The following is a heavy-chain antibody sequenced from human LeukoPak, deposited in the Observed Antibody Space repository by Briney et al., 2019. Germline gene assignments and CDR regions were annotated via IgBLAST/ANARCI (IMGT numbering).Heavy chain of an antibody. Sequence: GGSLRLSCAASGFTFSDHYMDWVRQAPGRGLEWVGRSRNKANSYTTEYAASVKGRFTISRDDSKNSLYLQMNSLKTEDTAVYYCARVSQVYYLDHWGRGILVTVSS. CDR2: SRNKANSYTT. D-gene: IGHD2-8*01. CDR3: ARVSQVYYLDH. J-gene: IGHJ4*02. CDR1: GFTFSDHY. V-gene: IGHV3-72*01.